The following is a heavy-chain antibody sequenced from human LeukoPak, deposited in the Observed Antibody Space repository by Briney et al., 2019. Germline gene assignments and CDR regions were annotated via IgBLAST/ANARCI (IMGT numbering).Heavy chain of an antibody. V-gene: IGHV1-18*04. CDR2: ISAYNGNT. D-gene: IGHD3-10*01. CDR3: AGDARVWFGELLDTFDY. CDR1: GYTFTSYG. Sequence: ASVKVSCKASGYTFTSYGISWVRQAPGQGLEWMGRISAYNGNTNYAQKLQGRVTMTTDTSTSTAYMELRSLRSDDTAVYYCAGDARVWFGELLDTFDYWGQGTLVTVSS. J-gene: IGHJ4*02.